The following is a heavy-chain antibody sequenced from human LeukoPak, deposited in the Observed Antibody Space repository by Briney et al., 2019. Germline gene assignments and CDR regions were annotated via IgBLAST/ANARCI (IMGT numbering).Heavy chain of an antibody. CDR2: IYYTET. J-gene: IGHJ3*02. V-gene: IGHV4-59*02. CDR3: ARYIVSYPHDAFDI. D-gene: IGHD1-26*01. CDR1: GGSVSNYY. Sequence: SETLSLTCTVSGGSVSNYYWSWIRQSPGKGLEWIGYIYYTETSYNPSLKSRVTISVDTSKKQFSLKLSSVTAADTAFYYCARYIVSYPHDAFDIWGQGTMVTVSS.